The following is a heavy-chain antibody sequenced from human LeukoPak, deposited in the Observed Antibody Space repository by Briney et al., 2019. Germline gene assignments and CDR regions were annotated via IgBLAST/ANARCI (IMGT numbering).Heavy chain of an antibody. Sequence: GGSLRLSCAASGFTFSSYAMHWVRQAPGKGLEWVAVISYDGSNKYYADSVKGRFTISRDNSKNTLYLQMNSLRAEDTAVYYCASSNRWIQIDYWGQGTLVTVSS. V-gene: IGHV3-30*14. CDR1: GFTFSSYA. D-gene: IGHD5-18*01. J-gene: IGHJ4*02. CDR2: ISYDGSNK. CDR3: ASSNRWIQIDY.